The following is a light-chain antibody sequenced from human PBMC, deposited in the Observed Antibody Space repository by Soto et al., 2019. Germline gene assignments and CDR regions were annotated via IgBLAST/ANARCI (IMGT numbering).Light chain of an antibody. J-gene: IGKJ4*01. CDR1: QGISSY. CDR2: SAS. Sequence: AIRMTQSPSSLSASTGDRVTITCRASQGISSYLAWYQQKPGKAPKLLIYSASTLQSGVPSMFSGSGSGTDFTLTISCLQSEDFATYYYQQYYSYPPLTFGGGTKVELK. V-gene: IGKV1-8*01. CDR3: QQYYSYPPLT.